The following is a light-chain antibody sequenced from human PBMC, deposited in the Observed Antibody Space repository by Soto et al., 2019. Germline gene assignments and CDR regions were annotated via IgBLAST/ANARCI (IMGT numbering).Light chain of an antibody. Sequence: QSVLTQPPSVSGAPGQRVTISCTGSSSNIGAGYDVHWYQQLPGTAPNLLIYGNNNRPSGVPDRLSGSKSGTSASLAITGLRAEDEADYYCQSYDSSLSGWVFGGGTKVTVL. CDR2: GNN. CDR1: SSNIGAGYD. J-gene: IGLJ3*02. V-gene: IGLV1-40*01. CDR3: QSYDSSLSGWV.